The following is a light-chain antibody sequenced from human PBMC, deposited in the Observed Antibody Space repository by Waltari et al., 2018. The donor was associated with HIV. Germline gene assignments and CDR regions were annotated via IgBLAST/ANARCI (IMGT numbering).Light chain of an antibody. V-gene: IGLV4-60*03. J-gene: IGLJ2*01. CDR1: AGYQPYV. CDR2: VEPTGMF. Sequence: QPVLTQSSAVYGFLGSSVNLTCTLSAGYQPYVLAWHQQRPGRAPRSLMKVEPTGMFNRVNGLSHRVSASAFVGDATLTISNVQSDDEAEYICETWDQNVRVVGVGTRLTVL. CDR3: ETWDQNVRV.